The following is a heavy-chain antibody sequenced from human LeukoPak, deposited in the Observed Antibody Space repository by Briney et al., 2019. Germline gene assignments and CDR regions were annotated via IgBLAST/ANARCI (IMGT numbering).Heavy chain of an antibody. J-gene: IGHJ6*02. CDR1: GFTFDDYG. Sequence: GGSLRLSCAASGFTFDDYGMTWVRQAPGKGLEWVSHISTSGSAIYYAASVKGRFTISRDNARNSLYLQMNSLRDEDTALYYCARTGGMDVWGQGTTVIVSS. CDR2: ISTSGSAI. V-gene: IGHV3-48*02. CDR3: ARTGGMDV.